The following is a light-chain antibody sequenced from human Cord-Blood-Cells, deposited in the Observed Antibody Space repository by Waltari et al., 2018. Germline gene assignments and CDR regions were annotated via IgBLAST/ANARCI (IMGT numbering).Light chain of an antibody. CDR3: SSYTSSSTPWV. V-gene: IGLV2-14*03. Sequence: QSALTQPASVSGSPGQSITISCTGTSSDVGGYNYVSWYQQHPGKAPKPMIYDVSNRPSGGSNRFSGSKSGNTASLTISGLQAEDEADYYCSSYTSSSTPWVFGGGTKLTVL. J-gene: IGLJ3*02. CDR2: DVS. CDR1: SSDVGGYNY.